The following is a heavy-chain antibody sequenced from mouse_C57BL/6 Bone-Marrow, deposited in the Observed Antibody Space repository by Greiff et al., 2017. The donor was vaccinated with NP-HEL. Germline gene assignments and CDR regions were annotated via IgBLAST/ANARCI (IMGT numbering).Heavy chain of an antibody. V-gene: IGHV1-36*01. D-gene: IGHD4-1*02. CDR2: VYPYNGGT. J-gene: IGHJ2*01. Sequence: VQLQQSGPVLVKPGPSVKISCKASGFTFTDYYMHWVQQSHGKSLEWIGLVYPYNGGTSYNQTFKGRATFTVDTSSSTAYLEINSLTAEDSAVYYCAREVNCDDFDYWGQGTTLTGSS. CDR3: AREVNCDDFDY. CDR1: GFTFTDYY.